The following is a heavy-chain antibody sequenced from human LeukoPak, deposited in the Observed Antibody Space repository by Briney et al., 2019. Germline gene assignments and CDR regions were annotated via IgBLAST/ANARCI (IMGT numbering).Heavy chain of an antibody. CDR3: ARGEGPQWLGSYYYYGMDV. CDR2: INPNSGGT. Sequence: ASVKVSCKASGYTFTGYYMHWVRQAPGQGLEWMGRINPNSGGTNYAQKFQGRVTMTRDTSISTAYMELSRLRSDDTAVYYCARGEGPQWLGSYYYYGMDVWGQGTTVTVSS. CDR1: GYTFTGYY. V-gene: IGHV1-2*06. D-gene: IGHD6-19*01. J-gene: IGHJ6*02.